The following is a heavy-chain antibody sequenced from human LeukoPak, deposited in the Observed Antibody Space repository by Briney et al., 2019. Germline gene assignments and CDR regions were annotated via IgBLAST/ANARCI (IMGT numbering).Heavy chain of an antibody. CDR1: GGTFSSYA. J-gene: IGHJ5*02. D-gene: IGHD3-10*01. CDR2: IIPIFGTA. V-gene: IGHV1-69*05. Sequence: SVKVSCKASGGTFSSYAISWVRQAPGQGLEWMGGIIPIFGTANYAQKFQGRVTITTDESTSTAYMEVSSLRSEDTAVYYCATTVRILVRGISGWFDPWGQGILVTVSS. CDR3: ATTVRILVRGISGWFDP.